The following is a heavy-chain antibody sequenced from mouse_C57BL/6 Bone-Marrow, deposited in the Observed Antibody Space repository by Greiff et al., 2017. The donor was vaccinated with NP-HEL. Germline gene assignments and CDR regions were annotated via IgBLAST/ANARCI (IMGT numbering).Heavy chain of an antibody. CDR2: ISGGGGNT. V-gene: IGHV5-9*01. CDR1: GFTFSSYT. J-gene: IGHJ2*01. Sequence: EVKVVESGGGLVKPGGSLKLSCAASGFTFSSYTMSWVRQTPEKRLEWVATISGGGGNTYYPDSVKGRFTISRDNAKNTLYLQMSSLRSEDTALYYCARQDGSSYGDFDYWGQGTTLTVSS. CDR3: ARQDGSSYGDFDY. D-gene: IGHD1-1*01.